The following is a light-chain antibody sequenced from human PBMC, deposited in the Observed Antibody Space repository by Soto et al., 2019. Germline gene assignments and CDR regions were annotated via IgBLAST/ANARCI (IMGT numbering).Light chain of an antibody. CDR1: QSINSE. CDR3: QQGHNWPVS. Sequence: EIVMTQSPATLSLSPGERAALSCRAIQSINSELAWYQQKPGQPPRLLIYGGSTRATGVPARFTGSESGSELTRTISGLQSEDFAGYYCQQGHNWPVSFGQGTGLEI. J-gene: IGKJ2*03. V-gene: IGKV3-15*01. CDR2: GGS.